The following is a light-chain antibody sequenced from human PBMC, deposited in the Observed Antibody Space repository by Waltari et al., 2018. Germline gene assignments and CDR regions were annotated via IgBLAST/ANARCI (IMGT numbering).Light chain of an antibody. CDR2: KDK. J-gene: IGLJ3*02. CDR3: QSADSSGAYWV. Sequence: SYELTQPPSVSVSPGQTARITCSADALAKPFVYWYQQKPGQAPVLMMYKDKERPSGIPERFSGSSSGTTVTLTISGVQAEDEADYYCQSADSSGAYWVFGGGTKLTVL. CDR1: ALAKPF. V-gene: IGLV3-25*03.